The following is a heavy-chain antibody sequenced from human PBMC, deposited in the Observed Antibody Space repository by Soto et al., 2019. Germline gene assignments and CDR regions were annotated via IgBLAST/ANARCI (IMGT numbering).Heavy chain of an antibody. J-gene: IGHJ5*02. CDR1: GGSISSGDYY. CDR2: IYYSGST. CDR3: ARHPSNFWFEP. V-gene: IGHV4-30-4*01. D-gene: IGHD4-4*01. Sequence: PSETLSLTCTVSGGSISSGDYYWSWIRQPPGKGLEWIGYIYYSGSTYYNPSLKSRVTISVDTSKNQFSLKLSSVTAADTAVYYCARHPSNFWFEPWGQGTLVTVSS.